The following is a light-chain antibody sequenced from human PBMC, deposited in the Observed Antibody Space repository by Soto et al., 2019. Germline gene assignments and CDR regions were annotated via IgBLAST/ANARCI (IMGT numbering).Light chain of an antibody. CDR1: QGISSY. CDR3: QQYYSYPQT. CDR2: AAS. V-gene: IGKV1-8*01. Sequence: AVRMTQSPSSLSASTGDRVTITCRASQGISSYLAWYQQKPGKAPKLLIYAASNLQSGVPSRFSGSGSGTDFTLTISCLQSEDFATYYCQQYYSYPQTFGQGTKV. J-gene: IGKJ1*01.